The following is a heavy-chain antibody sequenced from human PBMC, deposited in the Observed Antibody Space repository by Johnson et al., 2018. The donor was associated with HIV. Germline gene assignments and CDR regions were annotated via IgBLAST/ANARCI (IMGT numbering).Heavy chain of an antibody. CDR3: TTDLASDAFDI. CDR1: AFTFSNYA. CDR2: ISYDGSNK. J-gene: IGHJ3*02. V-gene: IGHV3-30*03. Sequence: QMQLVESGGGVVQPGRSLRLACAASAFTFSNYAMHWVRQAPGKGLEWVAVISYDGSNKYYADSVKGRFTISRDNSKNTLYLQMNSLKTEDTAVYYCTTDLASDAFDIWGQGTMVTVSS.